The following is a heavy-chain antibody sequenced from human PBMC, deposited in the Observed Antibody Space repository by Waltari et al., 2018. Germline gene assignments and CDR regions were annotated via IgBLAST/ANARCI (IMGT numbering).Heavy chain of an antibody. CDR1: GFTFSSYG. CDR2: ISYDGSNK. D-gene: IGHD3-16*01. CDR3: ARMSPPSYDGGNWYFDL. J-gene: IGHJ2*01. Sequence: QVQLVESGGGVVQPGRSLRLSCAASGFTFSSYGMHWVRQAPGKGLEWVAVISYDGSNKYYADSVKGRFTISRDNSKNTLYLQMNSLRAEDTAVYYCARMSPPSYDGGNWYFDLWGRGTLVTVSS. V-gene: IGHV3-30*03.